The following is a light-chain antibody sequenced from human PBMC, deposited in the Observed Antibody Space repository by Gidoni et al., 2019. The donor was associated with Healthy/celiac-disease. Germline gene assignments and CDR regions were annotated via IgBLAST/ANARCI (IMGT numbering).Light chain of an antibody. CDR1: QSISSY. CDR2: AAS. CDR3: QQSYSTPWT. J-gene: IGKJ2*01. V-gene: IGKV1-39*01. Sequence: DIQRTQSPSSLSASVGDRVTITCRASQSISSYLNWYQQKPGKAPKLLIYAASSLQSGVPSRFSGSGSGTDFTLTISSLQPEDFATYYCQQSYSTPWTFGQXTKLEI.